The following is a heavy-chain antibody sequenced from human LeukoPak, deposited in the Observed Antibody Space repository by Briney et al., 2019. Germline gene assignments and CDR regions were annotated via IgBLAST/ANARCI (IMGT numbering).Heavy chain of an antibody. D-gene: IGHD2-8*01. CDR1: GGSISSYY. CDR3: ATLALGVGGIDY. J-gene: IGHJ4*02. Sequence: GSLRLSCAASGGSISSYYWSWIRQPPGKGLEWIGYIYYSGSTNYNPSLKSRVTISVDTSENQFSLKLSSVTAADTAVYYCATLALGVGGIDYWGQGTLVTVSS. CDR2: IYYSGST. V-gene: IGHV4-59*01.